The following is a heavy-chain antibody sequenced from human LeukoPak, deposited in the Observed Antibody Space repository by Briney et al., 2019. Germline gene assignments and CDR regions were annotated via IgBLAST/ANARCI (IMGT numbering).Heavy chain of an antibody. J-gene: IGHJ5*01. CDR1: GGSISSTHYF. CDR3: ARDTVRGDGYNYDS. CDR2: ISYRETT. Sequence: SETLSLTCTVSGGSISSTHYFWGWIRQRPGRGLEWIESISYRETTYYNPSLKSRVNISVDTSKNQFSLKLSSVTAADTAVYYCARDTVRGDGYNYDSWGQGTLVTVSS. D-gene: IGHD5-24*01. V-gene: IGHV4-39*07.